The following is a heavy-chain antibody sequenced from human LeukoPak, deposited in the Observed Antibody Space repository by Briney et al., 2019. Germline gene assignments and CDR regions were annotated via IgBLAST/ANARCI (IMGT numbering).Heavy chain of an antibody. D-gene: IGHD4-17*01. J-gene: IGHJ5*01. CDR1: GASITSSF. Sequence: PSETLSLTCSVAGASITSSFWSWIRQPPGKGLEMIGYIYYSGIGNYKPSLKGRVDILLDTSKNRVSLKLTSVTAADTAVYYCARLWRPHDYDNWFDYWGQGSLVTVSS. V-gene: IGHV4-59*01. CDR3: ARLWRPHDYDNWFDY. CDR2: IYYSGIG.